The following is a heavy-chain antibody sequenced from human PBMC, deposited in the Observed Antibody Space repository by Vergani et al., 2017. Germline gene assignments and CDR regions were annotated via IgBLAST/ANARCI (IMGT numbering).Heavy chain of an antibody. D-gene: IGHD5-24*01. J-gene: IGHJ4*02. Sequence: QLQLQESGPGLVKPSETLSLTCTVSGGSISSHYWSWIRQPPGKGLEWIGYIYYSGSNNYNPSLKSRVTISVDTSKNQFSLKLSSVTAADTAVYYCARDPGRWLQPRYYFDYWGQGTLVTVSS. CDR3: ARDPGRWLQPRYYFDY. CDR1: GGSISSHY. V-gene: IGHV4-59*11. CDR2: IYYSGSN.